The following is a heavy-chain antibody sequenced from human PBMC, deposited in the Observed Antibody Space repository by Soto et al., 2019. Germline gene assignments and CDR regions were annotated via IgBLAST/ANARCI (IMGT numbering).Heavy chain of an antibody. CDR2: VYYTGST. V-gene: IGHV4-59*08. CDR1: GGSISNFY. Sequence: SETLSLTWTVSGGSISNFYWSWIRQPPGKGLEWIGYVYYTGSTSYNPSLKSRVTISVDTSKNQFSLRLSSVTAADTAVYYCASLRFLEWRYFDYWGQGTLVTVSS. CDR3: ASLRFLEWRYFDY. D-gene: IGHD3-3*01. J-gene: IGHJ4*02.